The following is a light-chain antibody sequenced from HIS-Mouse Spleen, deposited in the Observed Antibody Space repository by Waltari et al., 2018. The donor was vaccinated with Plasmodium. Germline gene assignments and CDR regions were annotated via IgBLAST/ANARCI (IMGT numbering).Light chain of an antibody. J-gene: IGLJ3*02. CDR3: QVWDSSSDHPV. Sequence: SYVLTQPPSVSVAPGQTARITCGGNNIGRKSVNWYQQKPGQAPVLAVYDDSDRPSGIPERFSGSNSGNTATLTISRVEAGDEADYYCQVWDSSSDHPVFGGGTKLTVL. CDR2: DDS. CDR1: NIGRKS. V-gene: IGLV3-21*02.